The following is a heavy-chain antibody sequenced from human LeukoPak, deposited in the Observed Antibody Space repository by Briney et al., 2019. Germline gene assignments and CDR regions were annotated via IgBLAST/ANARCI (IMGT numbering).Heavy chain of an antibody. V-gene: IGHV3-30*04. D-gene: IGHD6-13*01. Sequence: GGSLRLSCAASGFTLNSYVVHWGRQAPGKGLEWVAVISYDGNNEYYADSVKGRFTISRDNSRNTLSLQMNSLRGEDTAVYYCARALSRIAGAGLDYWGQGTLVTVSS. CDR1: GFTLNSYV. CDR2: ISYDGNNE. CDR3: ARALSRIAGAGLDY. J-gene: IGHJ4*02.